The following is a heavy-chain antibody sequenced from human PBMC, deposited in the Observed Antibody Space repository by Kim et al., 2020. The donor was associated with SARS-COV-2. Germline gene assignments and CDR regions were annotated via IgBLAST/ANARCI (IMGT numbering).Heavy chain of an antibody. V-gene: IGHV3-30*18. J-gene: IGHJ4*02. CDR2: ISYDGSNK. CDR1: GFTFSSYG. D-gene: IGHD5-18*01. CDR3: AKDFLIVDTAMVTRYFDY. Sequence: GGSLRLSCAASGFTFSSYGMHWVRQAPGKGLEWVAVISYDGSNKYYADSVKGRFTISRDNSKNTLYLQMNSLRAEDTAVYYCAKDFLIVDTAMVTRYFDYWGQGTLVTVSS.